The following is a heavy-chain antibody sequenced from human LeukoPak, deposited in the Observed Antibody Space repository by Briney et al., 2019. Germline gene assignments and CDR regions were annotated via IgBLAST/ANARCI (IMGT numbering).Heavy chain of an antibody. CDR2: ISWNSGSI. Sequence: PGRSLRLSCAASGFTFDDYAMHWVRQAPGKGLEWVSGISWNSGSIGYADSVKGRFTISRDNAENSLYLQMNSLRAEDTALYYCAKSVAVAGNGMDVWGQGTTVTVSS. CDR3: AKSVAVAGNGMDV. V-gene: IGHV3-9*01. CDR1: GFTFDDYA. D-gene: IGHD6-19*01. J-gene: IGHJ6*02.